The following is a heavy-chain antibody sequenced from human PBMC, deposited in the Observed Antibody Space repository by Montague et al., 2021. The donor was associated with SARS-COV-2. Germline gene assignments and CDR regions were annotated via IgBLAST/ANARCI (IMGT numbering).Heavy chain of an antibody. D-gene: IGHD3-10*01. J-gene: IGHJ2*01. V-gene: IGHV4-39*07. CDR3: ASRRYSASGSRWYLDL. CDR2: IFYSGST. Sequence: SETLSLTYTVSGGSISSSNYYGVWIRQPPGKGLEWIGTIFYSGSTYYXPSLKSRVTISIDTSKNQFSLKLNSVTAADTAVYYCASRRYSASGSRWYLDLWGRGTLVTVSS. CDR1: GGSISSSNYY.